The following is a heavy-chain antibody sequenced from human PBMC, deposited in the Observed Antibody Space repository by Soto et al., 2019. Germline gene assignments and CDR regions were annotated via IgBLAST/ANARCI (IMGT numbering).Heavy chain of an antibody. Sequence: QVQLQESGPGLVKPSQTLSLTCTVSGGSINSGGYCWSWLRQHPGKGLDWIGCISYGGSTSYNPSLKSRVTISVDTSKNQFSLKLTSVTAADTAVYVCARGILVWGQGALITVSS. CDR1: GGSINSGGYC. J-gene: IGHJ4*02. V-gene: IGHV4-31*03. CDR3: ARGILV. D-gene: IGHD5-18*01. CDR2: ISYGGST.